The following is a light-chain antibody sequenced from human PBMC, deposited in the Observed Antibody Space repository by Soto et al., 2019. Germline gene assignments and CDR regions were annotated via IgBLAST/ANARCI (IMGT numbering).Light chain of an antibody. J-gene: IGKJ4*01. CDR1: QAISDY. CDR2: AAS. V-gene: IGKV1-27*01. Sequence: DIQMTQSPSSLSASVRDRVTITCRASQAISDYLAWYQQNPAKGPNLLIYAASTLQSGVPSRFSGSGSGTDLRITISRLQPEDVATYYCQYLNSFPLTFGGGTNVDIK. CDR3: QYLNSFPLT.